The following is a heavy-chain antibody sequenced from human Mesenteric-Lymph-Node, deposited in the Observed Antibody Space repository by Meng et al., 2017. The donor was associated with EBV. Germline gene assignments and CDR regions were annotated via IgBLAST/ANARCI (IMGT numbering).Heavy chain of an antibody. V-gene: IGHV7-4-1*02. D-gene: IGHD1-26*01. Sequence: QVQLVQSGSELKKPGASVKVSCKASAYTYTSYAINWVQQAPGQGLEWIGWINTKTGKPAYAQGFTGRFVFSLDTSVSTAYLQISTLKAEDTAVYFCARGVGSYSDYWGQGTLVTVFS. CDR1: AYTYTSYA. J-gene: IGHJ4*02. CDR2: INTKTGKP. CDR3: ARGVGSYSDY.